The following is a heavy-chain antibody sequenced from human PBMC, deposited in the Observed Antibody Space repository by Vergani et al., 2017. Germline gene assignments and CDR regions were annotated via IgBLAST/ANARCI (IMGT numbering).Heavy chain of an antibody. J-gene: IGHJ3*01. D-gene: IGHD1-26*01. CDR3: ATHQVGGDFGRGTPDV. V-gene: IGHV3-15*01. CDR2: IKSQADGGTT. Sequence: EVQLVESGGSVVKPGGSLRLSCAASGFTFSDTWMSWLRQSPGKGLEWLGRIKSQADGGTTEFATPVKPRFSISRDDSTDTVYLQLNSLNTEDTAIYYCATHQVGGDFGRGTPDVWGQGTVVTVSS. CDR1: GFTFSDTW.